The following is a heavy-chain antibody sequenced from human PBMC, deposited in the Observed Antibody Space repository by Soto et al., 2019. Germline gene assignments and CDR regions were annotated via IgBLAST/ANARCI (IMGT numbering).Heavy chain of an antibody. CDR1: GFTFSSYS. D-gene: IGHD1-1*01. Sequence: EVQLVESGGGLVKPGGSLRLSCAASGFTFSSYSMNWVRQAPGKGLEWVSSISSSGIYINYADSLKGRFSISRDNTKNSLYLQMNSLRVEDTAVYYCARDPARDDFSTLLDYWGQGIRVTVSS. CDR2: ISSSGIYI. CDR3: ARDPARDDFSTLLDY. V-gene: IGHV3-21*01. J-gene: IGHJ4*02.